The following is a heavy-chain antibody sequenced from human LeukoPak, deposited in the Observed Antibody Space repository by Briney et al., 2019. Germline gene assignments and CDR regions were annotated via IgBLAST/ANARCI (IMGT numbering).Heavy chain of an antibody. V-gene: IGHV4-39*01. CDR3: ARGTGSLTYFDY. J-gene: IGHJ4*02. CDR2: IYYSGST. D-gene: IGHD3-10*01. Sequence: SETLSLTCTVSGGSISSSSSHYWGWIRQPPGKGLEWIGSIYYSGSTYYNPSLKSRVTISVDTSKNQFSLRLSSVTAADTAVYYCARGTGSLTYFDYWGQGTLVSVSS. CDR1: GGSISSSSSHY.